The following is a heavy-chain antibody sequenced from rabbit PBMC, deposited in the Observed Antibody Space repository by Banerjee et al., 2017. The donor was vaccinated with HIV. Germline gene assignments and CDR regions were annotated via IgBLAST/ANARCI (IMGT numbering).Heavy chain of an antibody. D-gene: IGHD8-1*01. V-gene: IGHV1S45*01. CDR3: ARGYAGSSYFGDAFDP. Sequence: QEQLVESGGGLVKPEGSLTLTCTASGFDLSSSYYMCWVRQAPGKGLEWIACIDGGYSGSTYYASWAKGRFTISKTSSTTVTLQMTSLTAADTATYFCARGYAGSSYFGDAFDPWGPGTLVTVS. CDR1: GFDLSSSYY. CDR2: IDGGYSGST. J-gene: IGHJ2*01.